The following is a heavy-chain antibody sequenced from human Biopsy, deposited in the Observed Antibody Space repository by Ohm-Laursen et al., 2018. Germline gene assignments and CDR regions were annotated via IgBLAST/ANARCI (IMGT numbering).Heavy chain of an antibody. Sequence: SETLSLTCSVSGGSVSSGSYYWSWIRQPPGKGLEGIGYNYYSGSTNSNPSLKSRVTISVDTSRNQFSLKLSSVTAADTAVYYCAGRPWPNAFDIGGQGTRVTVSS. J-gene: IGHJ3*02. V-gene: IGHV4-61*01. CDR3: AGRPWPNAFDI. CDR1: GGSVSSGSYY. CDR2: NYYSGST. D-gene: IGHD5-12*01.